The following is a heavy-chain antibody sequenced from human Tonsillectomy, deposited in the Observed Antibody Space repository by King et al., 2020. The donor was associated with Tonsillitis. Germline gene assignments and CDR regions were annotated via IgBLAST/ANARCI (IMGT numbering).Heavy chain of an antibody. CDR3: ARRMRGGDTDAFDN. Sequence: QLVQSGGGLVHPGKSLRLSCAASGFTFSNSWMSWVRQAPGKGLEWVANIKQDGSEKYYVDSVKGRFTISRDNAKNSLYLQMHSLRAEDTAVYYCARRMRGGDTDAFDNW. CDR2: IKQDGSEK. V-gene: IGHV3-7*03. CDR1: GFTFSNSW. D-gene: IGHD3-16*01. J-gene: IGHJ3*02.